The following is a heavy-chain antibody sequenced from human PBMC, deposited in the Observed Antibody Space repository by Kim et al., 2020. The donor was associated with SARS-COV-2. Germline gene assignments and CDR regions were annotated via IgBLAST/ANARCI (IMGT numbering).Heavy chain of an antibody. D-gene: IGHD6-13*01. CDR3: ATDLASAGRFDP. CDR2: IYHSGST. V-gene: IGHV4-4*02. J-gene: IGHJ5*02. CDR1: GGSISSSNW. Sequence: SETLSLTCAVSGGSISSSNWWSWVRQPPGKGLEWIGEIYHSGSTNYNPSLKSRVTISVDKSKNQFSLKLSSVTAADTAVYYCATDLASAGRFDPWGQGTLVTVSS.